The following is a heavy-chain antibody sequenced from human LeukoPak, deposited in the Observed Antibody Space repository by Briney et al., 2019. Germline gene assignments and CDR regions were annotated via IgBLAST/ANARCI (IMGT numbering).Heavy chain of an antibody. CDR1: GFTFSSYG. V-gene: IGHV3-30*02. CDR2: IRYDGSNK. Sequence: GGSLRLSCAASGFTFSSYGMHWVRQAPGKGLEWVAFIRYDGSNKYYADSVKGRFTISRDNSKNTLYLQMNSLRAEDTAVYYCAKGPCTTSCPFDYWGQGTLVTVSS. J-gene: IGHJ4*02. D-gene: IGHD2-2*01. CDR3: AKGPCTTSCPFDY.